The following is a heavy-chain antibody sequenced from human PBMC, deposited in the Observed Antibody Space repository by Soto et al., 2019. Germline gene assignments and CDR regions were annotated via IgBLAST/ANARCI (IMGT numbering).Heavy chain of an antibody. CDR3: TTGSVEGY. D-gene: IGHD3-3*01. Sequence: EVQLVESGGGLVKPGGPFRPSVPASGLTIVTPWRNWVRQAPGKGREWVGRIKTKTQGETTDYPAPVKGRFTISRDDSKNTLYLQMNSLKMEDTAVYYCTTGSVEGYWGQGTLVTVSS. CDR2: IKTKTQGETT. CDR1: GLTIVTPW. J-gene: IGHJ4*02. V-gene: IGHV3-15*07.